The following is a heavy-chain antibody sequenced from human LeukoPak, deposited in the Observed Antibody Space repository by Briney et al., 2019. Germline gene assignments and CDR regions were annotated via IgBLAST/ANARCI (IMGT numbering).Heavy chain of an antibody. V-gene: IGHV3-21*01. Sequence: GGSLRLSCAASGFTFSSYSMNWVRQAPGKGLEWVSSISSSSSYIYYADSVKGRFTISRDNAKNSLYLQMNSLRAEDTAVYYCARDDSIAAAGTVYWGQGTLVTVSS. J-gene: IGHJ4*02. CDR1: GFTFSSYS. D-gene: IGHD6-13*01. CDR2: ISSSSSYI. CDR3: ARDDSIAAAGTVY.